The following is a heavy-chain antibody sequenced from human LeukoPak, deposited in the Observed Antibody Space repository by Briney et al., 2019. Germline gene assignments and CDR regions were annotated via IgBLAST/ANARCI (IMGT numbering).Heavy chain of an antibody. Sequence: ASVKVSCKASGGTFSSYAISWVRQAPGQGLEWMGWMNPSSGNTAYAQRFQGSATMTRDTSTNTAFLQLTSLRSEDTAVYYCARGLDIERSSAWSWGPKKFYYNVMDVWGQGTTVTVSS. J-gene: IGHJ6*02. CDR2: MNPSSGNT. CDR1: GGTFSSYA. V-gene: IGHV1-8*02. D-gene: IGHD3-9*01. CDR3: ARGLDIERSSAWSWGPKKFYYNVMDV.